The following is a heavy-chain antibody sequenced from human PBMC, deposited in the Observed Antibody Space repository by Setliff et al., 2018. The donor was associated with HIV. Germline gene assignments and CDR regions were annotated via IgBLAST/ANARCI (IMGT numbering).Heavy chain of an antibody. V-gene: IGHV4-61*09. D-gene: IGHD5-12*01. CDR2: IHTSGST. CDR1: GGSISSGSYY. J-gene: IGHJ6*03. CDR3: ARGSGYDSYYYYYMDV. Sequence: SETLSLTCTVSGGSISSGSYYWSWIRQPAGKGLEWIGHIHTSGSTKYNPSLKSRVTISADTSKNQFSLNLSSVTAAETAVYYCARGSGYDSYYYYYMDVWGKGTTVTVSS.